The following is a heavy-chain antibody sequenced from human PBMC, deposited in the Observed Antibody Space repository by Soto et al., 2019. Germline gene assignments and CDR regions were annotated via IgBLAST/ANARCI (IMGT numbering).Heavy chain of an antibody. J-gene: IGHJ4*02. Sequence: QVQLQESGPGLVKPSQTLSLTCTVSAGSIRGGDYYWTWIRQPPGKGLEWIGYIDHSGSAYYKPALKSRATISIDTSNNQCSLKMTSVTAADTAVYYCAGELGTFYFDHWGQGTLVTVSS. CDR3: AGELGTFYFDH. V-gene: IGHV4-30-4*01. CDR2: IDHSGSA. CDR1: AGSIRGGDYY. D-gene: IGHD7-27*01.